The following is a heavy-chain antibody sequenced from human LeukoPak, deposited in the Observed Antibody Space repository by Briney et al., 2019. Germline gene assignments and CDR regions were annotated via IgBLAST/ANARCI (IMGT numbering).Heavy chain of an antibody. Sequence: PSETLSLTCTVSGGSISSYYWSWIRQPPGKGLEWVGYIYYSGSTNYNPSFKSRVTTSVDTSKNQLSLKLSSVTAADTAVYYCARVIGYCSSTSCFGYFDYWGQGTLVTVSS. CDR2: IYYSGST. V-gene: IGHV4-59*08. CDR1: GGSISSYY. CDR3: ARVIGYCSSTSCFGYFDY. D-gene: IGHD2-2*01. J-gene: IGHJ4*02.